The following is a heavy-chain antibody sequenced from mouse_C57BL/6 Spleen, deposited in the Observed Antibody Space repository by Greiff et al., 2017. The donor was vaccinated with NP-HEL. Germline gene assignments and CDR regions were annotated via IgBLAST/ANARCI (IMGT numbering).Heavy chain of an antibody. CDR2: IDPSDSYT. D-gene: IGHD1-1*01. CDR1: GYTFTSYW. Sequence: QVQLQQSGAELVRPGTSVKLSCKASGYTFTSYWMHWVKQRPGQGLEWIGVIDPSDSYTNYNQKFKGKATLTVDTSSSTAYMQLSSLTSEDSAVYYCARTPHYGSSLYAMDYWGQGTSVTVSS. V-gene: IGHV1-59*01. J-gene: IGHJ4*01. CDR3: ARTPHYGSSLYAMDY.